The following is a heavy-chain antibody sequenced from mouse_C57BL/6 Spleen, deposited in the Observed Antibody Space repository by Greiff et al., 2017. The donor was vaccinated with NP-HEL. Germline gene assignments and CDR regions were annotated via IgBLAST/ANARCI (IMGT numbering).Heavy chain of an antibody. D-gene: IGHD1-1*02. CDR3: ARRDPWDAMDY. J-gene: IGHJ2*01. CDR1: GYAFSSSW. CDR2: IYPGDGDT. Sequence: QVQLQQSGPELVKPGASVKISCKASGYAFSSSWMNWVKQRPGKGLEWIGRIYPGDGDTNYNGKFKGKATLTADKSSSTAYMQLSSLASEDSAVYFCARRDPWDAMDYWGQGTTLTVSS. V-gene: IGHV1-82*01.